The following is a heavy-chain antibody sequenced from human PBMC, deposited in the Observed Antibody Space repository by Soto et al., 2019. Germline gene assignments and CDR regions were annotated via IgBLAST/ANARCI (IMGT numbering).Heavy chain of an antibody. CDR3: ARGLYYYDSSGYEPHAFDI. Sequence: VASVKVSCKASGYTFTGYYMHWVRQAPGQGLEWMGWINPNSGGTNYAQKFQGWVTMTRDTSISTAYMELSRLRSDDTAVYYCARGLYYYDSSGYEPHAFDIWGQGTMVTVSS. D-gene: IGHD3-22*01. V-gene: IGHV1-2*04. CDR1: GYTFTGYY. CDR2: INPNSGGT. J-gene: IGHJ3*02.